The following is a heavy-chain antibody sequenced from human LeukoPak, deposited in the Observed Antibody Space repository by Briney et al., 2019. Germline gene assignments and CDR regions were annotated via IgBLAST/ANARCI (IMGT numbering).Heavy chain of an antibody. V-gene: IGHV3-9*01. Sequence: GGSLRLSCAASGFTFDDYAMHWVRQAPGKGLEWGSGISWNSGSIGYADSVKGRFTISRDNAKNSLYLQMNSLRAEDTALYYCAKDMGYDGPYFDYWGQGTLVTVSS. D-gene: IGHD5-12*01. CDR2: ISWNSGSI. CDR3: AKDMGYDGPYFDY. CDR1: GFTFDDYA. J-gene: IGHJ4*02.